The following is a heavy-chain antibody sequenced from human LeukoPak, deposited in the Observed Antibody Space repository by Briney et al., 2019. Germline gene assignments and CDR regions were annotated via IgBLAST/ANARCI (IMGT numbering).Heavy chain of an antibody. J-gene: IGHJ4*02. D-gene: IGHD6-19*01. Sequence: SETLSLTCAVSGGSISNYYWSWIRQPPGKGQEWIGYIYYSGRTNYNPSLKSRATISADTSKDQFSLKLSSVTAADTAVYYCARWVAEFDYWGQGTLVTVSS. CDR3: ARWVAEFDY. CDR1: GGSISNYY. V-gene: IGHV4-59*01. CDR2: IYYSGRT.